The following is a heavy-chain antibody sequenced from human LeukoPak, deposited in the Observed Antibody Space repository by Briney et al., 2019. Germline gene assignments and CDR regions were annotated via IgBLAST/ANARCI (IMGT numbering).Heavy chain of an antibody. Sequence: GGSLRLSCAASGFTFSSYEMNWVRQAPGKGLEWVSYISSSGSTIYYADSVKGRFTISRDNAKNSLYLQMNSLRAEDTAVYYCASLIDRVLDAFDIWGQGTMVTVSS. CDR1: GFTFSSYE. CDR2: ISSSGSTI. V-gene: IGHV3-48*03. D-gene: IGHD3-3*01. J-gene: IGHJ3*02. CDR3: ASLIDRVLDAFDI.